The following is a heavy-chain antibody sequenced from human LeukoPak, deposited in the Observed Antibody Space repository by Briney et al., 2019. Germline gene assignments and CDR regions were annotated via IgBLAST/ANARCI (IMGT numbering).Heavy chain of an antibody. D-gene: IGHD3-22*01. CDR3: ARGRYYDSSVYYY. J-gene: IGHJ4*02. CDR2: IYYSGST. V-gene: IGHV4-59*01. CDR1: GGSISSYY. Sequence: SETLSLTCTVSGGSISSYYWSWIRQPPGKGLEWFGYIYYSGSTNYNPSLKSRVTISVDTSKNQFSLKLSSVTAADTAVYYCARGRYYDSSVYYYWGQGTLVTVSS.